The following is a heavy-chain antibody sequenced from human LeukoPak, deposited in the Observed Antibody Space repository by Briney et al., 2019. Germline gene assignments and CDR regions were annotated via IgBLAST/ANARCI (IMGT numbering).Heavy chain of an antibody. CDR3: ARVPELRFLEWFRRRYYYYMDV. V-gene: IGHV3-48*01. CDR1: GFTFSSYS. J-gene: IGHJ6*03. Sequence: GGSLRLSCAASGFTFSSYSMNWVRQAPGKGLEWVSYISSSSSTIYYADSVKGRFTISRDNAKNSLYLQMYSLRAEDTAVYYCARVPELRFLEWFRRRYYYYMDVWGKGTTVTVSS. D-gene: IGHD3-3*01. CDR2: ISSSSSTI.